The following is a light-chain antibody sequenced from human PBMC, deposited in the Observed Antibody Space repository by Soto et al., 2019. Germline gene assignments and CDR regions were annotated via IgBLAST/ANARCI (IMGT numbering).Light chain of an antibody. V-gene: IGLV2-14*01. CDR3: SSYTSSSNLGEV. CDR2: DVS. J-gene: IGLJ3*02. CDR1: SSDVGGYNY. Sequence: QSVLTQPASVSGSPGQSITISCTGTSSDVGGYNYVSWYQQHTGKAHKLMIYDVSNRPSGVSNRFSGSKSGNTASLTISGLQAEDEADYYCSSYTSSSNLGEVFGGGTMLTVL.